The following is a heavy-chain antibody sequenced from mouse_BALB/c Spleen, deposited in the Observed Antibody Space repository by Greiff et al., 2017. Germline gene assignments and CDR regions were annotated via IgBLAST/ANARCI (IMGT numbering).Heavy chain of an antibody. CDR2: INPSSGYT. V-gene: IGHV1-4*02. D-gene: IGHD2-14*01. J-gene: IGHJ3*01. CDR1: GYTFTSYT. Sequence: QVQLQQSAAELARPGASVKMSCKASGYTFTSYTMHWVKQRPGQGLEWIGYINPSSGYTEYNQKFKDKTTLTADKSSSTAYMQLSSLTSEDSAVYYCARGGRYDGFAYWGQGTLVTVSA. CDR3: ARGGRYDGFAY.